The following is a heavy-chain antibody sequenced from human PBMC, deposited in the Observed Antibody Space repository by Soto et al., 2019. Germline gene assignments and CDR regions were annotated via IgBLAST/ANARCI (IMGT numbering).Heavy chain of an antibody. V-gene: IGHV3-74*03. D-gene: IGHD4-17*01. CDR1: GFDFSNYW. Sequence: GGSLRLSCGASGFDFSNYWMHWVRQAPGKGLVWVSRINGDGSDIKYADSVKGRFTISRDNAENTVYLQMNSLRADDTAVYYCARDQTTGDWFDAWGQGA. CDR3: ARDQTTGDWFDA. CDR2: INGDGSDI. J-gene: IGHJ5*02.